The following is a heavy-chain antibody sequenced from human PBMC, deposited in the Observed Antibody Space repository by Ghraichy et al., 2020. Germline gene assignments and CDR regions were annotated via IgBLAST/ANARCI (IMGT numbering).Heavy chain of an antibody. CDR1: GFSFSTYS. V-gene: IGHV3-21*01. J-gene: IGHJ4*02. CDR2: ISSSSNYI. Sequence: GGSLRLSCAASGFSFSTYSMNWVRQAPGKGLEWVSSISSSSNYIYYADSVKGRFTISRDNAKNSLYLQMNSVRAEDTAVYYCAIIPLVGPTISDYWGQGTLVTVSS. CDR3: AIIPLVGPTISDY. D-gene: IGHD1-26*01.